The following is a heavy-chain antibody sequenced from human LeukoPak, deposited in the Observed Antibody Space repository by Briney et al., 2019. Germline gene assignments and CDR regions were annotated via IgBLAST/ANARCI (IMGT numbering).Heavy chain of an antibody. D-gene: IGHD2-15*01. CDR1: GFTFSTYS. CDR3: ARGYGTWDY. Sequence: ETGGSLRLSCAASGFTFSTYSMNWVRQAPGMGREWVSYISSSSSTIYYADSVKGRFTISRDNAKNSLYLQMNSLRAEDTAVYYCARGYGTWDYWGQGTLVTVSS. J-gene: IGHJ4*02. V-gene: IGHV3-48*01. CDR2: ISSSSSTI.